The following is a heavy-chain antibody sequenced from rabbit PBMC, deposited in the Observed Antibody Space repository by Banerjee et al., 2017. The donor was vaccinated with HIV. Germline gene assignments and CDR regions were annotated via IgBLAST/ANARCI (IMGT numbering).Heavy chain of an antibody. CDR2: IGAGSSGRT. D-gene: IGHD2-1*01. J-gene: IGHJ4*01. CDR1: GLDFSSSDW. V-gene: IGHV1S45*01. Sequence: QEQLVESGGGLVQPEGSLTLTCKASGLDFSSSDWICWVRQAPGKGLEWIGCIGAGSSGRTVYARWAKGRFTISKTSSTTVTLQMTSLTAADTATYFCARETFNDYGNYNLWGQGTLVTVS. CDR3: ARETFNDYGNYNL.